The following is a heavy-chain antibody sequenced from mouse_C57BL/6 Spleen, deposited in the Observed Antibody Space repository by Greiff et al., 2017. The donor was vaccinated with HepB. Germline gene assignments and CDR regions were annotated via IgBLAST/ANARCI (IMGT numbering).Heavy chain of an antibody. J-gene: IGHJ3*01. D-gene: IGHD3-2*02. CDR3: TKTAQAAWFAY. CDR2: IYPGNSDN. V-gene: IGHV1-5*01. Sequence: EVQLQQSGTVLARPGASVKMSCKTSGYTFTSYWMHWVKQRPGQGLEWIGAIYPGNSDNSYNQKFKGKAKLTAVTSASTAYMELSSLTNEDSAVYYCTKTAQAAWFAYWGQGTLVTVSA. CDR1: GYTFTSYW.